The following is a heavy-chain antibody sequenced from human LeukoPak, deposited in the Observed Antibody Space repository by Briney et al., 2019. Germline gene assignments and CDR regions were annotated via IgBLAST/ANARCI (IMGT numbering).Heavy chain of an antibody. J-gene: IGHJ4*02. CDR3: AKDFDFYGSGSYYDY. V-gene: IGHV3-23*01. CDR2: ISGSGGST. Sequence: GGSLRLSCAASGFTFSSYAMSWVRQAPGKGLEWVAAISGSGGSTYYADSVKGRFTISRDNSKNTLYLQMNSLRAEDTAVYYCAKDFDFYGSGSYYDYWGQGTLVTVSS. D-gene: IGHD3-10*01. CDR1: GFTFSSYA.